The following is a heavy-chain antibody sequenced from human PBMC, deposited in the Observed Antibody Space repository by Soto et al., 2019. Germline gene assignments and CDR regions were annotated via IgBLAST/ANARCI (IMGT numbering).Heavy chain of an antibody. V-gene: IGHV4-39*07. Sequence: PSETLSLTCTVSGGSISSSSYYWGWIRQPPGKGLEWIGSIYYSGSTYYNPSLKSRVTISVDTSKNQFSLKLSSVTAADTAVYYCARGQNYGSGSIGHTKNNWFDPWGQGTLVTVSS. J-gene: IGHJ5*02. CDR2: IYYSGST. D-gene: IGHD3-10*01. CDR3: ARGQNYGSGSIGHTKNNWFDP. CDR1: GGSISSSSYY.